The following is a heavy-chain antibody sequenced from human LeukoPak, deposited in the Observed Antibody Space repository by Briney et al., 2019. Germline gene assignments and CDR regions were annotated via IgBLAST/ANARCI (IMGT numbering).Heavy chain of an antibody. CDR3: ARRIAAAGTWFDA. CDR1: GYSFTSYW. J-gene: IGHJ5*02. D-gene: IGHD6-13*01. V-gene: IGHV5-51*01. CDR2: IYPVDSDT. Sequence: GESLKISFKGSGYSFTSYWIGWVRQMPAKGLEGMGIIYPVDSDTRYSPSFQRHVTISADKSISTDYLQWSSLKASDTAMYYCARRIAAAGTWFDAWGQGTLVTVSS.